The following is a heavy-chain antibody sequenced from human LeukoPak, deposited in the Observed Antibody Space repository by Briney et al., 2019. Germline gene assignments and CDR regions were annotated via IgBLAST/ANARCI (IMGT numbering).Heavy chain of an antibody. D-gene: IGHD2-8*02. J-gene: IGHJ4*02. V-gene: IGHV3-48*01. CDR2: ITISSSTI. CDR1: GFTFSSYS. CDR3: ATYRQVLLPFES. Sequence: GGSLRLSCAASGFTFSSYSMNWVRQAPGKGLEWVSYITISSSTIYYADSVKGRFTISRDNAKNSLSLQMNSLRAEDTAIYYCATYRQVLLPFESWGQGTLVTVSS.